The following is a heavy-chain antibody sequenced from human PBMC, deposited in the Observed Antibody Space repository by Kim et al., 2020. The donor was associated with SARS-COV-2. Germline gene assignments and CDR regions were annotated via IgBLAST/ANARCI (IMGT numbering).Heavy chain of an antibody. CDR2: IWYDGSNK. J-gene: IGHJ6*02. Sequence: GGSLRLSCAASGFTFSSYAMHWVRQAPGKGLEWVAVIWYDGSNKYYADSVKGRFTISRDNSKNTLYLQMNSLRAEDTAVYYCAKEQSGTAMVYGRLTNYYYYYGMDVWGQGTTVTVSS. V-gene: IGHV3-33*06. D-gene: IGHD5-18*01. CDR3: AKEQSGTAMVYGRLTNYYYYYGMDV. CDR1: GFTFSSYA.